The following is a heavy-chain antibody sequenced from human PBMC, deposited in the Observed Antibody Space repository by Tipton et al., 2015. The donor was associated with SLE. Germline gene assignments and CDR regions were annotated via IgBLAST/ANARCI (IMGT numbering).Heavy chain of an antibody. CDR2: ISGSGGST. CDR1: GFTFSSYF. V-gene: IGHV3-23*01. J-gene: IGHJ4*02. D-gene: IGHD2-2*01. CDR3: ARDIEYGDYVDH. Sequence: SLRLSCAASGFTFSSYFMNWVRQAPGKGLEWVSAISGSGGSTYYADSVKGRFTISRDNAKNSLYLQMNSLRAEDTAVYYCARDIEYGDYVDHWGQGTLVTVSS.